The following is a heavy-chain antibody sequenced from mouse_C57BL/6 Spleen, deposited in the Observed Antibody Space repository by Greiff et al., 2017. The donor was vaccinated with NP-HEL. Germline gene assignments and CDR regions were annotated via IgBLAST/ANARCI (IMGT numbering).Heavy chain of an antibody. CDR3: ARPYGQGYFDV. CDR1: GFTFSDYG. J-gene: IGHJ1*03. Sequence: EVQLVESGGGLVKPGGSLKLSCAASGFTFSDYGMHWVRQAPEKGLEWVAYISSGSSTIYYADTVKGRFTISRDNAKNTLFLQMTSLRSEDTAMYYCARPYGQGYFDVWGTGTTVTVSS. CDR2: ISSGSSTI. D-gene: IGHD1-2*01. V-gene: IGHV5-17*01.